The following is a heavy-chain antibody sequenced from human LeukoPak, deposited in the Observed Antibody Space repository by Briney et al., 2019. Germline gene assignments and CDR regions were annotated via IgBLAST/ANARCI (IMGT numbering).Heavy chain of an antibody. CDR2: INTASGDT. Sequence: ASVKVSCKASGYIFTHYYIHWVRQAPGQGLEWMGMINTASGDTTYAQKFQGRVTMTEDTSTDTAYMELSSLRSEDTAVYYCATDYTSSSSVGFDYWGQGTLVTVSS. J-gene: IGHJ4*02. D-gene: IGHD6-13*01. CDR1: GYIFTHYY. V-gene: IGHV1-46*01. CDR3: ATDYTSSSSVGFDY.